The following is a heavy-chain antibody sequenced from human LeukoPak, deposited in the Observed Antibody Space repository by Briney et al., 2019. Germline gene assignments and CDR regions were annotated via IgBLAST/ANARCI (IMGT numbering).Heavy chain of an antibody. Sequence: SVKVSCKASGGTFSSYAISWVRQAPGQGLEWMGGIIPIFGTANYAQKFQGRVTITADKSTSTAYMELSSLRSEDTAVYYCARSHLRGGSGDYVGYWGQGTLVTVSS. D-gene: IGHD3-10*01. CDR2: IIPIFGTA. CDR1: GGTFSSYA. V-gene: IGHV1-69*06. CDR3: ARSHLRGGSGDYVGY. J-gene: IGHJ4*02.